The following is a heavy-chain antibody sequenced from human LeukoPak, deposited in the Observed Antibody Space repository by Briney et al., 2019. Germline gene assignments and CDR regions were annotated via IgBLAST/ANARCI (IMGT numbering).Heavy chain of an antibody. Sequence: GGSLRLSCAASGFTFSSYSMNWVRQAPGKGLEWVSSISSSSSYIYYADSVKGRFTISRDNAKNSLYLQMNSLRAEDTAVYYCARDRTVEVAYYMDVWGKGPRSPSP. CDR3: ARDRTVEVAYYMDV. V-gene: IGHV3-21*01. D-gene: IGHD2-2*01. CDR1: GFTFSSYS. CDR2: ISSSSSYI. J-gene: IGHJ6*03.